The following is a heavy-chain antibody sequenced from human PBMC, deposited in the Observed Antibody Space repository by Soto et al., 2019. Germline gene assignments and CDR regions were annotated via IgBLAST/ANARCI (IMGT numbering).Heavy chain of an antibody. J-gene: IGHJ6*02. D-gene: IGHD2-15*01. CDR1: GFTFSSYA. Sequence: GGSLRLSCAASGFTFSSYAMSWVRQAPGKGLEWVSAISGSGGSTYYADSVKGRFTISRDNSKNTLYLQMNSLRAEDTAVYYCAKDGGPGLYYYYGMDVWGQGTTVTVSS. CDR2: ISGSGGST. V-gene: IGHV3-23*01. CDR3: AKDGGPGLYYYYGMDV.